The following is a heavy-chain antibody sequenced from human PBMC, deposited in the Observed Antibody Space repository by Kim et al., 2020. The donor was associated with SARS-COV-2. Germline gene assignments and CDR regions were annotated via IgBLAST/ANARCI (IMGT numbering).Heavy chain of an antibody. Sequence: GGSLRLSCEASGFTFTNHPMTWVRQAPGKGLEWVSLIDGSGGGRYYADSVKGRFTISRDNSRNSLSLQMNGLSAEDTGVYYCARELRADSWAMDHWGQGTPVTVSS. CDR2: IDGSGGGR. J-gene: IGHJ4*02. V-gene: IGHV3-23*01. CDR1: GFTFTNHP. CDR3: ARELRADSWAMDH. D-gene: IGHD6-13*01.